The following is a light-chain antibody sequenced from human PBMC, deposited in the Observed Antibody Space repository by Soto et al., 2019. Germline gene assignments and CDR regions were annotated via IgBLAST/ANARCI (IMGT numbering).Light chain of an antibody. CDR1: NSDVGSYKL. CDR2: EDI. J-gene: IGLJ2*01. CDR3: CSYASSTTVV. V-gene: IGLV2-23*01. Sequence: QSALTQPASVSGSPGQSITISCSGTNSDVGSYKLVSWYQQYPGKAPKLMIYEDIKRPSGVSNRFSGSKSGNTASLTISGLQAEDEADYYCCSYASSTTVVFGGGTQLTVL.